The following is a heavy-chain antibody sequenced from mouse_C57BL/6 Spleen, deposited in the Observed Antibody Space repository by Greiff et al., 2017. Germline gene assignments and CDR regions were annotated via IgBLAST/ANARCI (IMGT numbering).Heavy chain of an antibody. Sequence: VMLVESGPELVKPGASVKISCKASGYAFSSSWMNWVKQRPGKGLEWIGRIYPGDGDTNYNGKFKGKATLTADKSSSTAYMQLSSLTSEDSAVYFCARRTTVVANYFDYWGQGTTLTVSS. CDR1: GYAFSSSW. V-gene: IGHV1-82*01. CDR3: ARRTTVVANYFDY. D-gene: IGHD1-1*01. J-gene: IGHJ2*01. CDR2: IYPGDGDT.